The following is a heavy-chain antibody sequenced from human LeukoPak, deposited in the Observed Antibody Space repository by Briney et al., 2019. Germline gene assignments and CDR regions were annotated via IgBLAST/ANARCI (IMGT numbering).Heavy chain of an antibody. Sequence: SGGSLRLSCAASGFTFSSYWMSWVRQAPGKGLEWVANIKQDGSEKYYVDSVKGRFTISRDNAKNSLYLQMNSLRAEDTAVHYCARDSPIYDSRGYYDYYYYYMDVWGKGTTVTVSS. D-gene: IGHD3-22*01. V-gene: IGHV3-7*01. CDR2: IKQDGSEK. CDR3: ARDSPIYDSRGYYDYYYYYMDV. J-gene: IGHJ6*03. CDR1: GFTFSSYW.